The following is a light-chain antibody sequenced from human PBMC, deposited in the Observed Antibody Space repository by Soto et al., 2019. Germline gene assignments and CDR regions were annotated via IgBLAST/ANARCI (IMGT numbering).Light chain of an antibody. CDR3: QQYDSYSYT. J-gene: IGKJ2*01. CDR2: GAS. Sequence: DIQMTQSPSTLSASEGDRVTITCRASQSISNWLAWYQQKPGKAPKLLISGASSLESGVPSRFSGSGSVTEFTLTISSLQPDDVATYYCQQYDSYSYTFGQGTKLEIK. V-gene: IGKV1-5*01. CDR1: QSISNW.